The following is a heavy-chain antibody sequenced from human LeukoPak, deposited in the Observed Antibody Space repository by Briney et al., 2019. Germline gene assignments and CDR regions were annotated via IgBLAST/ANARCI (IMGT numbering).Heavy chain of an antibody. CDR1: GFTFSSYG. J-gene: IGHJ6*03. D-gene: IGHD6-19*01. V-gene: IGHV3-30*18. CDR2: ISYDGSNK. Sequence: PGGSMRLSCAASGFTFSSYGMSWVRQAPGKGLEWVAVISYDGSNKYYADSVKGRFTISRDNSKNTLYLQMNSLRAEDTSVYYCAKDAQWLTNYYYYYMDVWGKGTTVTVSS. CDR3: AKDAQWLTNYYYYYMDV.